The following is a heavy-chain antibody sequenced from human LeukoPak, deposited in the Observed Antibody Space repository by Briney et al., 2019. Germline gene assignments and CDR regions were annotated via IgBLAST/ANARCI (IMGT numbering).Heavy chain of an antibody. CDR1: GYTFTGYY. CDR3: ASLDYDFWSGYPIHAFDI. D-gene: IGHD3-3*01. V-gene: IGHV1-2*02. J-gene: IGHJ3*02. Sequence: ASVKVSCKAPGYTFTGYYMHWVRQAPGQGLEWMGWINPNSGGTNYAQKFQGRVTMTRDTSISTAYMELSRLRSDDTAVYYCASLDYDFWSGYPIHAFDIWGQGTMVTVSS. CDR2: INPNSGGT.